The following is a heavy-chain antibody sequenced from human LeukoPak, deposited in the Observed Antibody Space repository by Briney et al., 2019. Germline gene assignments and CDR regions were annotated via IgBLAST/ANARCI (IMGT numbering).Heavy chain of an antibody. Sequence: GGSLRLSCAASGFSFSSYGMHWVRQAPGKGLEWVAGILYDGDNKYYADSVKGRFTISRDNSKNTLYLQMNSLRAEGTAVYHCAKEAAAGAQDYWGQGTLVTVSS. CDR2: ILYDGDNK. J-gene: IGHJ4*02. CDR3: AKEAAAGAQDY. CDR1: GFSFSSYG. D-gene: IGHD6-13*01. V-gene: IGHV3-30*18.